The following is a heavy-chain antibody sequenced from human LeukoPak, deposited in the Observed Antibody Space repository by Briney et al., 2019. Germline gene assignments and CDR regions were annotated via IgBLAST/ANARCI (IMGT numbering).Heavy chain of an antibody. CDR3: AIWTSGNY. J-gene: IGHJ4*02. V-gene: IGHV3-7*01. Sequence: GGSLRLSCADSQFTFNGSWMNWVRQAPGKGLEWVANMDPTGSQKRYVDSVKGRFTISKGNPGASLYLDMHSLGAEDTAIYYCAIWTSGNYWGQGTLVTVSS. D-gene: IGHD1-1*01. CDR2: MDPTGSQK. CDR1: QFTFNGSW.